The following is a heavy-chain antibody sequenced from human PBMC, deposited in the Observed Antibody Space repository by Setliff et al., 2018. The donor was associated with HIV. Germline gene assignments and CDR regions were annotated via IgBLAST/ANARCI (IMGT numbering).Heavy chain of an antibody. CDR1: GGTFSSYT. D-gene: IGHD3-22*01. Sequence: VASVKVSCKASGGTFSSYTISWVRQAPGQGLEWMGGIIPIFGTANFAQKFQGRVTITTDESTSTAYMELSSLRSEDTGMYYCARPPLLNYYDSSGYSHDAFDIWGQGTMVTVSS. V-gene: IGHV1-69*05. J-gene: IGHJ3*02. CDR3: ARPPLLNYYDSSGYSHDAFDI. CDR2: IIPIFGTA.